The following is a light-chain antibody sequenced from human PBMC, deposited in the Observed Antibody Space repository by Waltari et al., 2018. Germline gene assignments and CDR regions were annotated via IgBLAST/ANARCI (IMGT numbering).Light chain of an antibody. J-gene: IGLJ2*01. CDR1: SGHSSYA. Sequence: QPELTQSPSASASLGASVKLTCILSSGHSSYAIAWHQQQPQKGPRYLMKLNSDGSHNKWDGIPDRFSGSSSGAERYLTISSLQSEDEADYYCQTWGTGTHVVFGGGTKLTVL. V-gene: IGLV4-69*01. CDR2: LNSDGSH. CDR3: QTWGTGTHVV.